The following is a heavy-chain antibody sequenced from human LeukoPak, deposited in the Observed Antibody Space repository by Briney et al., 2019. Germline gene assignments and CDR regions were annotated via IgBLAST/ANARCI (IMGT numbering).Heavy chain of an antibody. V-gene: IGHV1-18*01. CDR2: INVYNGNT. D-gene: IGHD5-18*01. CDR1: GYTFTNYG. Sequence: VASVKVSCKASGYTFTNYGISWVRQAPGQGLEWMGWINVYNGNTIYAQKLQGRVTMTTDTSTSTAYMELRSLRSDDTAVYYCARLAGTDMIGYFQDWGQGTLVTVSS. J-gene: IGHJ1*01. CDR3: ARLAGTDMIGYFQD.